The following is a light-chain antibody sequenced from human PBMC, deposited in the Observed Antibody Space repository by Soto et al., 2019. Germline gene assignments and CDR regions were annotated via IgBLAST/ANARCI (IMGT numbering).Light chain of an antibody. V-gene: IGKV1-39*01. CDR2: AAS. Sequence: DIQMTQSPSSLSASVGDRVTITCRAGQTISTYLNWYQQKPGKAPKLLIYAASTLQSGVPSRFSGSGSGTDFTLTINSLQPEDFATYYCQQSHGIPYTFGQGTKLEIK. CDR3: QQSHGIPYT. CDR1: QTISTY. J-gene: IGKJ2*01.